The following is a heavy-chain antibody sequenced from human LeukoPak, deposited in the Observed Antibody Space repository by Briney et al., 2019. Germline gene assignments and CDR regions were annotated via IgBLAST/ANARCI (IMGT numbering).Heavy chain of an antibody. CDR1: GFTFSHYA. D-gene: IGHD3-22*01. CDR3: AKGGYYERPWYFDY. V-gene: IGHV3-30*18. CDR2: ISFDGPNK. Sequence: GASLRLSCAASGFTFSHYAMHWVRQAPGKGLEWVAVISFDGPNKSYADSVEGRFTISTDNSKNALYLQMNSLRAEDTAVYYCAKGGYYERPWYFDYWGQGTLVTVSS. J-gene: IGHJ4*02.